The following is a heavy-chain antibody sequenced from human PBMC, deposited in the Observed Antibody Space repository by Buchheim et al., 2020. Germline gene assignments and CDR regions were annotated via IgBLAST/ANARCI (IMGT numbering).Heavy chain of an antibody. V-gene: IGHV4-30-4*01. D-gene: IGHD5-18*01. Sequence: QVQLQESGPGLVKPSQTLSLTCTVSGGSISSGDYYWSWIRQPPGKGLEWIGYIYYSGSTYYNPSLKSRVTISVDTSKNQFSLKLSSVTAADTAVYYCARAPYVDTILWDTAMVTVFDYWGQGTL. CDR2: IYYSGST. CDR3: ARAPYVDTILWDTAMVTVFDY. J-gene: IGHJ4*02. CDR1: GGSISSGDYY.